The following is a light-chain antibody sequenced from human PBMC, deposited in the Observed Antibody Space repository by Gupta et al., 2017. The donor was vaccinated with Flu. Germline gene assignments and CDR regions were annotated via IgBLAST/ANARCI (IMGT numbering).Light chain of an antibody. CDR3: QQDSNWPLT. J-gene: IGKJ1*01. Sequence: DIVLTQSPVTLSVSPGERATLSCRASQSIDRDLAWYQQKPGQAPRLLIYGAFTRATGIPARFRGSGSGTEFTLTISSLQSEDLAVYYCQQDSNWPLTFGQGTKVEI. V-gene: IGKV3-15*01. CDR2: GAF. CDR1: QSIDRD.